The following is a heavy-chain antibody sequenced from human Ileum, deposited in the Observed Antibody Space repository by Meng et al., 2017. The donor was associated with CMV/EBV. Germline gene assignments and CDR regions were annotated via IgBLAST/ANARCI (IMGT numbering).Heavy chain of an antibody. D-gene: IGHD6-25*01. CDR3: ARDTAGDY. CDR1: GFTFDTYA. Sequence: GESLKISCAASGFTFDTYAMHWVRQAPGKGLEWVSGISWNSGKIGYADSVKGRFTISRDNAKKSLYLQMNSLRAEDTAVYYCARDTAGDYWGQGTLVTVSS. J-gene: IGHJ4*02. CDR2: ISWNSGKI. V-gene: IGHV3-9*01.